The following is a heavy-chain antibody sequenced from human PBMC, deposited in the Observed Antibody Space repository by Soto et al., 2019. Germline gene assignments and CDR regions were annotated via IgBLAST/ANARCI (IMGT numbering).Heavy chain of an antibody. D-gene: IGHD5-12*01. CDR1: GFTFSSYA. CDR3: AREFHSGYDLEGPDY. Sequence: GGSLRLSCAASGFTFSSYAMHWVRQAPGKGLEWVAVISYDGSNKYYADSVKGRFTISRDNSKNTLYLQMNSLRAEDTAVYYCAREFHSGYDLEGPDYWGQGTLVTVSS. J-gene: IGHJ4*02. CDR2: ISYDGSNK. V-gene: IGHV3-30-3*01.